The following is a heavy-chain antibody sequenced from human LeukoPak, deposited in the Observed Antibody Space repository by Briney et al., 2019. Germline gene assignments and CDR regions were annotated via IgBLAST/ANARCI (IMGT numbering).Heavy chain of an antibody. J-gene: IGHJ6*03. CDR3: ARGYYYDSSGYYYYYYMDV. Sequence: SETLSLTCTVSGGSISSSSYYWGWIRQPPGKGLEWIGSIYYSGSTYYNPSLKSRVTISVDTSKNQFSLKLSSVTAADTAVYYCARGYYYDSSGYYYYYYMDVWGKGTTVTVSS. CDR2: IYYSGST. D-gene: IGHD3-22*01. V-gene: IGHV4-39*07. CDR1: GGSISSSSYY.